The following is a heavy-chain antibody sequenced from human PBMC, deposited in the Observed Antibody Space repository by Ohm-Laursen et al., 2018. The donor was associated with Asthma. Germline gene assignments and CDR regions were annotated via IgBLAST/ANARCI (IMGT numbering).Heavy chain of an antibody. J-gene: IGHJ2*01. CDR3: ARDPNLVATLLNWYFDL. D-gene: IGHD5-12*01. CDR1: GFTFSNYG. Sequence: SLRLSCTASGFTFSNYGMQWVRQAPGKGLEWVAVISYDGSNKYYADSVKGRFTISRDNSKNTLYLQMNSLRAEDTAVYYCARDPNLVATLLNWYFDLWGRGTLVTVSS. V-gene: IGHV3-33*05. CDR2: ISYDGSNK.